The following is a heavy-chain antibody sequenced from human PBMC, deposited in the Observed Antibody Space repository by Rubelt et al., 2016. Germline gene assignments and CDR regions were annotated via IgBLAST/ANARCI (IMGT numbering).Heavy chain of an antibody. CDR2: IYYSGST. V-gene: IGHV4-59*12. J-gene: IGHJ6*02. Sequence: QVQLQESGPGLVKPSETLSLTCTVSGGSISSYYWSWIRQPPGKGLEWIGYIYYSGSTNYNPSLKSRVTISVDTSKNQFSLKLSSVTAADTAVYYCAREQLLSDYYYGMDVWGQGTTVTVSS. D-gene: IGHD2-2*01. CDR3: AREQLLSDYYYGMDV. CDR1: GGSISSYY.